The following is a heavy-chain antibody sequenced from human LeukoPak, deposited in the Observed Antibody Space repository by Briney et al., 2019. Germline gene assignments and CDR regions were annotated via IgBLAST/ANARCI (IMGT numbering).Heavy chain of an antibody. D-gene: IGHD3-10*01. Sequence: GESLKISCKGSGYSFTSYWIGWVRQMPGKGPEWMGIIYPGDSDTRYSPSFQGQVTISADKSISTAYLQWSSLKASDTAMYYCARRGLWFGEFRFFGMDVWGQGTTVTVSS. V-gene: IGHV5-51*01. CDR2: IYPGDSDT. CDR1: GYSFTSYW. J-gene: IGHJ6*02. CDR3: ARRGLWFGEFRFFGMDV.